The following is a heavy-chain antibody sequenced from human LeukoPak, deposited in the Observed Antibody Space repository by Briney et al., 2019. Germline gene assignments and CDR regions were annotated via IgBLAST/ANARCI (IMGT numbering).Heavy chain of an antibody. J-gene: IGHJ4*02. V-gene: IGHV4-59*01. Sequence: SETLSLTCTVSGGSISSYYWSCIRQPPGKGLEWIGYIYYSGSTNYNPSLKSRVTISVDTSKNQFSLKLSSVTAADTAVYYCARGAYYGSGSYIYWGQGTLVTVSS. CDR3: ARGAYYGSGSYIY. CDR2: IYYSGST. D-gene: IGHD3-10*01. CDR1: GGSISSYY.